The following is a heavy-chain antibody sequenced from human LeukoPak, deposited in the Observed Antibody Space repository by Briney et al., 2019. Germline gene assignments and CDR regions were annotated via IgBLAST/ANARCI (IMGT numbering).Heavy chain of an antibody. CDR2: ISGSGGST. J-gene: IGHJ4*02. V-gene: IGHV3-23*01. CDR3: AKVLVWDSSGPNPFDY. D-gene: IGHD3-22*01. Sequence: GGSLRLSCAASGFTFSSYAMSWVRQAPGKGLEWVSAISGSGGSTYYAGSVKGRFTISRDNSKNALYLQMNSLRAEDTAVYYCAKVLVWDSSGPNPFDYWGQGTLVTVSS. CDR1: GFTFSSYA.